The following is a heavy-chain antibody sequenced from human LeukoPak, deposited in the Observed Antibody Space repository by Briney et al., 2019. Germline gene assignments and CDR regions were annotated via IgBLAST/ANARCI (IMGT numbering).Heavy chain of an antibody. CDR1: GGSISSGDYY. V-gene: IGHV4-30-4*08. CDR2: IYYSGST. CDR3: AREYYYDSSGYYFDY. D-gene: IGHD3-22*01. J-gene: IGHJ4*02. Sequence: SETLSLTCTVSGGSISSGDYYWSWIRQPPGKGLEWIGYIYYSGSTYYKPSLKSRVTISVDTSKNQFSLKLSSVTAADTAVYYCAREYYYDSSGYYFDYWGQGTLVTVSS.